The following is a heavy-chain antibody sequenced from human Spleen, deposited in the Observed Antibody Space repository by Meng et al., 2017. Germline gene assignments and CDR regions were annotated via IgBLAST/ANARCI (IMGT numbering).Heavy chain of an antibody. D-gene: IGHD1-26*01. CDR3: ARDRGGGYSGTDAMDA. V-gene: IGHV4-38-2*02. CDR2: VFRSGST. Sequence: GSLRLSCTVSGCSISSGYYWGWIRQPPGKGLEWIGSVFRSGSTYYNPSLKSRVTISVDTSKNHFSLKVTSVTAADTAVYYCARDRGGGYSGTDAMDAWGQGTMVTVSS. CDR1: GCSISSGYY. J-gene: IGHJ6*02.